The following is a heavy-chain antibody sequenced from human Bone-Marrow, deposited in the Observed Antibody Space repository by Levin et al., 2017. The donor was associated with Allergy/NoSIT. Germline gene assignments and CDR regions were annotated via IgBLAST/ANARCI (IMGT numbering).Heavy chain of an antibody. CDR2: IYYSGST. CDR1: GGSISSSSYY. D-gene: IGHD3-10*01. CDR3: ARLRRVRGSLVGY. Sequence: PGGSLRLSCTVSGGSISSSSYYWGWMRQPPGMGLEWFGSIYYSGSTYYNSSLKSRTTISVDTSKNQFPLKLSPVAAAGTAVYYCARLRRVRGSLVGYWGQGTLVTVSS. V-gene: IGHV4-39*01. J-gene: IGHJ4*02.